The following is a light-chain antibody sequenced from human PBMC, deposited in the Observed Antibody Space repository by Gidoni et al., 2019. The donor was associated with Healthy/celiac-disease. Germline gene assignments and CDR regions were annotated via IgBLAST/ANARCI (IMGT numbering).Light chain of an antibody. CDR2: GKN. Sequence: SSELTQDPAVSVAVGQTVRITCQGDSLRSDYASWYQKKPGQAPVLVIYGKNNRPSWIPDRFSGSSSGNTASLTITGAQAEDEADYYCNSRDISGNHVVFGGGTKLTVL. CDR3: NSRDISGNHVV. J-gene: IGLJ2*01. CDR1: SLRSDY. V-gene: IGLV3-19*01.